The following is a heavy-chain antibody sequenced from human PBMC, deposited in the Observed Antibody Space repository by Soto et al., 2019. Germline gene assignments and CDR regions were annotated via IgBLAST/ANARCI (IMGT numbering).Heavy chain of an antibody. J-gene: IGHJ5*02. CDR2: ISGSGGST. CDR3: AKSGLKIAVADNWFDP. Sequence: PGGSLRLSCAASGFTFSSYAMSWVRQAPGKGLEWVSAISGSGGSTYYADSVKGRFTISRDNSKNTLYLQMNSLRAEDTAVYYCAKSGLKIAVADNWFDPWGQGTLVTVSS. V-gene: IGHV3-23*01. CDR1: GFTFSSYA. D-gene: IGHD6-19*01.